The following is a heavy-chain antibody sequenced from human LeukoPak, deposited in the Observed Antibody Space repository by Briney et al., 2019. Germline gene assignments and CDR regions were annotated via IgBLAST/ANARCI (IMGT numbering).Heavy chain of an antibody. J-gene: IGHJ4*02. CDR1: GGSFSTYY. Sequence: SETLSLTCTVSGGSFSTYYWSWIRQPAGKGLEWIGHIYTGGTTDYNPSLKDRVTMSIDTSKNQFSLKLSSVTAADTAIYYCARDAKYYFGSRTYFFFEYWGQGTLLSVSS. V-gene: IGHV4-4*07. CDR3: ARDAKYYFGSRTYFFFEY. D-gene: IGHD3-10*01. CDR2: IYTGGTT.